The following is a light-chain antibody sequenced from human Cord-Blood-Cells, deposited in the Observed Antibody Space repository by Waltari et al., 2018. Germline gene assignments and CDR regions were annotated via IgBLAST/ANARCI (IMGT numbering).Light chain of an antibody. V-gene: IGLV3-25*03. CDR1: ALPKQY. CDR2: KDS. J-gene: IGLJ3*02. Sequence: SYELTQPPSVSVSPGQTARITCSGDALPKQYAYWYQQKPGQGPVLGIYKDSERPSGIPGRFAGSSSGTTVTLTISGVQAEDEADYYCQSADSSGTSWVFGGGTKLTVL. CDR3: QSADSSGTSWV.